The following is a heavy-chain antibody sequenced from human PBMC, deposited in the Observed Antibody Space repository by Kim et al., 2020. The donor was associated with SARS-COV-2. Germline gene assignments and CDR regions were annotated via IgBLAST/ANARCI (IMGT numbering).Heavy chain of an antibody. Sequence: GGSLRLSCAASGFTFDDYAMHWVRQAPGKGLEWVSGISWNSGSIGYADSVKGRFTISRDNAKNSLYLQMNSLRAEDTALYYCAKDRGGDYYYGMDVWGQGTTVTVSS. D-gene: IGHD4-17*01. CDR3: AKDRGGDYYYGMDV. CDR2: ISWNSGSI. J-gene: IGHJ6*02. V-gene: IGHV3-9*01. CDR1: GFTFDDYA.